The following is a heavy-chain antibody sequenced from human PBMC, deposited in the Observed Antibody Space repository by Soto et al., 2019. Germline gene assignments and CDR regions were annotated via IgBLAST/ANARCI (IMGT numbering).Heavy chain of an antibody. D-gene: IGHD5-12*01. J-gene: IGHJ3*02. Sequence: SVADGTSGGSSCCLGWIRQPPGKGLEWIGSIYYSGSTYYNPSLKSRVTISVDTSKNQFSLKLSSVTAADTAVYYCASGWLRLRYAFDIWGQGTMVTVSS. CDR1: DGTSGGSSCC. CDR3: ASGWLRLRYAFDI. V-gene: IGHV4-39*01. CDR2: IYYSGST.